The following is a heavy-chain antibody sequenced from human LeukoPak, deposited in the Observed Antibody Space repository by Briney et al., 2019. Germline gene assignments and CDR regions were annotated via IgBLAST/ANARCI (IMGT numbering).Heavy chain of an antibody. Sequence: GGSLRLSCAASGFTFSSYAMHWVRQAPGKGLEWVAVISYDGSNKYYADSVKGRFTISRDNSKNTLYLQMNSLRAEDTAVYYCARDLWVYSSSVFDYWGQGTLVTVSS. CDR1: GFTFSSYA. J-gene: IGHJ4*02. V-gene: IGHV3-30-3*01. CDR2: ISYDGSNK. D-gene: IGHD6-6*01. CDR3: ARDLWVYSSSVFDY.